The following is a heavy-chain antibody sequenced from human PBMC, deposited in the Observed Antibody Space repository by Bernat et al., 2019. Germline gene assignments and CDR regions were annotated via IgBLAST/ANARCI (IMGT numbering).Heavy chain of an antibody. CDR2: SKGKIDGGTT. Sequence: EVHLVESGGDLVKPGGSLRLSCAVSGLSLTDAWMSWVRQAPGKGLEWVRRSKGKIDGGTTDYAAPVKGRFTMSRDESKNTLYLEMNSVKLEDTAVYYCTTDNGVSAFDIWGQGTRVTVSS. CDR3: TTDNGVSAFDI. V-gene: IGHV3-15*01. D-gene: IGHD2-8*01. J-gene: IGHJ3*02. CDR1: GLSLTDAW.